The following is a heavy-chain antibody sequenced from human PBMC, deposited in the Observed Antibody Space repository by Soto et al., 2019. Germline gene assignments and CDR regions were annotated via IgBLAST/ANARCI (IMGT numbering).Heavy chain of an antibody. Sequence: QVQLQQWGAGLLKPSETLSLTCAVDGGSFSCYYWTWIRQPPGTWLEWTGEINHSGSTNYNPSLKRRVTISVDTSKKQFSLKLTSVPAADTAVYFCARDKITGLFDYWGQGTLVTVSS. V-gene: IGHV4-34*01. CDR3: ARDKITGLFDY. CDR2: INHSGST. CDR1: GGSFSCYY. D-gene: IGHD2-8*02. J-gene: IGHJ4*02.